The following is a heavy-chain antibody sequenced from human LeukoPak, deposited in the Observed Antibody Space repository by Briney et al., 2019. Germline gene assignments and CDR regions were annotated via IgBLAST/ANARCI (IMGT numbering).Heavy chain of an antibody. CDR3: TTDPTRKTRVPTWCDP. CDR1: GFTFSNAW. J-gene: IGHJ5*02. V-gene: IGHV3-15*01. CDR2: IKSKTDGGTT. D-gene: IGHD4-17*01. Sequence: GGSLRLSCAASGFTFSNAWMSWVRQAPGKGLEWVGRIKSKTDGGTTDYAAPVKGRFTISRDDSKNTLYLQMNSLKTEDTAVYYCTTDPTRKTRVPTWCDPWGQGPLVTVPS.